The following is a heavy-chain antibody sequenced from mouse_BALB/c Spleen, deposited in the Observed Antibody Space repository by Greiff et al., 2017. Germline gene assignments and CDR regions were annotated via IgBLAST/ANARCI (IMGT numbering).Heavy chain of an antibody. D-gene: IGHD2-4*01. CDR3: TRGGITTRAWFAY. V-gene: IGHV1-5*01. Sequence: EVQLQQSGTVLARPGASVKMSCKASGYSFTSYWMHWVKQRPGQGLEWIGAIYPGNSDTSYNQKFKGKAKLTAVTSASTAYMELSSLTNEDSAVYYCTRGGITTRAWFAYWGQGTLVTVSA. J-gene: IGHJ3*01. CDR2: IYPGNSDT. CDR1: GYSFTSYW.